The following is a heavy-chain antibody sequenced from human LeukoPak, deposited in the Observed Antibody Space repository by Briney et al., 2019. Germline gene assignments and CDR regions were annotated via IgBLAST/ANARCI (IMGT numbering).Heavy chain of an antibody. Sequence: GASVKVSCKASGGTFSSYAISWVRQARGQGLEWMGGIIPIFGTANYAQKFQGRVTITADESTSTAYMELSSLRSEDTAVYYCARDDCGGDCYLGYWGQGTLVTVSS. CDR1: GGTFSSYA. CDR3: ARDDCGGDCYLGY. D-gene: IGHD2-21*02. J-gene: IGHJ4*02. CDR2: IIPIFGTA. V-gene: IGHV1-69*01.